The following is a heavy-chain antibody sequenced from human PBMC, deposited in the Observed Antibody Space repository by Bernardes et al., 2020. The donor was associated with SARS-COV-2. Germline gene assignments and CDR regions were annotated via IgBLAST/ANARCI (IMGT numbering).Heavy chain of an antibody. J-gene: IGHJ5*02. CDR1: GGSITDYY. D-gene: IGHD2-2*01. Sequence: SEPLSLTCAVSGGSITDYYWSWIRQSPGEGLEWIGEVNESGSTAYNPSLESRVTISVDTSKNLLSLKVTPVTAADTAVYYCARGGSPRWGSTSCYSCDSGYWFHPWGQGTLVTVSS. CDR2: VNESGST. V-gene: IGHV4-34*01. CDR3: ARGGSPRWGSTSCYSCDSGYWFHP.